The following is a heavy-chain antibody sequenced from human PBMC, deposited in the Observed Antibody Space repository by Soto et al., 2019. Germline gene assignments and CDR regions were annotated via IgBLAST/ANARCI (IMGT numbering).Heavy chain of an antibody. Sequence: QVQLQESGPGLLKPSETLSLTCTVSGGSISNYYWSWIRQPPGKGLEWIGYIYYSGSTNYNPSLKSRVTISLDTSKNQFSLKLSSVTAADTAVYYCARTPTTFGVLTQFDPWGQGTLVTVSS. V-gene: IGHV4-59*08. J-gene: IGHJ5*02. CDR2: IYYSGST. CDR1: GGSISNYY. CDR3: ARTPTTFGVLTQFDP. D-gene: IGHD3-3*01.